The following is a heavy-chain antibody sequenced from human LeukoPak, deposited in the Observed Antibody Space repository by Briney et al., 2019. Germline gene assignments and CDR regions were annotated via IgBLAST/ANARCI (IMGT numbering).Heavy chain of an antibody. CDR2: IYSGGST. CDR1: GFTVSSNY. V-gene: IGHV3-66*02. CDR3: ARDFLGRYDFWSVKDYYYMDV. J-gene: IGHJ6*03. Sequence: GGSLRLSCAASGFTVSSNYMSWVRQAPGKGLEWVSVIYSGGSTYYSDSVEGRVTISSDNSKNTLYLQMNSLRADDTAVYYCARDFLGRYDFWSVKDYYYMDVWGKGTTVTVSS. D-gene: IGHD3-3*01.